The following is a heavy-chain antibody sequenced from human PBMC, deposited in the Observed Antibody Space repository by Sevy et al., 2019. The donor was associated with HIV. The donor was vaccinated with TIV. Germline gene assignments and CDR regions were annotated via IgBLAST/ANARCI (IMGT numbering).Heavy chain of an antibody. J-gene: IGHJ4*02. CDR1: GGSISSYY. D-gene: IGHD1-26*01. Sequence: SETLSLTCTVSGGSISSYYWSWIRQPPGKGLEWIGYIYYSGSTNYNPSLKSRVTISVETSKNQFSLKLSSVTAADTAVYYCARGELLFQPHSPPTYYFDYWGQGTLVTVSS. CDR3: ARGELLFQPHSPPTYYFDY. V-gene: IGHV4-59*13. CDR2: IYYSGST.